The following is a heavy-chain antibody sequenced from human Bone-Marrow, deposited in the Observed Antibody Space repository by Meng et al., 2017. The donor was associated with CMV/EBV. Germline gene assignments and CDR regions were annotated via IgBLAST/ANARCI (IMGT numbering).Heavy chain of an antibody. V-gene: IGHV1-24*01. J-gene: IGHJ5*02. CDR2: FDPEDGET. CDR1: GYTLTELS. D-gene: IGHD2-2*01. Sequence: ASVKVSCKVSGYTLTELSMHWVRQAPGKGLEWMGGFDPEDGETIYAQKFQGRVTMTEDTSTGTAYMELSSLRSEDTAVYYCATIYCSSTSCYPTRFDPWGQGTRVTGSS. CDR3: ATIYCSSTSCYPTRFDP.